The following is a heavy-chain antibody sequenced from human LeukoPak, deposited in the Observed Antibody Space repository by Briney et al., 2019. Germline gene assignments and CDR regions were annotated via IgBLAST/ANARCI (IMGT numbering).Heavy chain of an antibody. J-gene: IGHJ4*02. D-gene: IGHD2-21*02. CDR2: ISGGGDIT. V-gene: IGHV3-23*01. Sequence: GGSLRLSCAASVFNFANHAMSWVRQTPGKGLEWVSAISGGGDITYYADSVTGRFTISRDNSKDTLFLQMHSLRPGDTAVYYCVREDTPATANYWGQGTLVTISS. CDR1: VFNFANHA. CDR3: VREDTPATANY.